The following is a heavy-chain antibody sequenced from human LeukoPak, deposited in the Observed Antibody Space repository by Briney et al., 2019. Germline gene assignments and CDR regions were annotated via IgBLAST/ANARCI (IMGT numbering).Heavy chain of an antibody. CDR1: GFTFSSYG. Sequence: PGGSLRLSCAASGFTFSSYGMHWVRQAPGKGLEWVAVIWYDGSNKYYADSVKGRFTISRDNSKNTLYLQMNSLRAEDTAVYYCAREGDSSGYYYEGYFDYWGQGTLVTVSS. J-gene: IGHJ4*02. CDR3: AREGDSSGYYYEGYFDY. D-gene: IGHD3-22*01. V-gene: IGHV3-33*08. CDR2: IWYDGSNK.